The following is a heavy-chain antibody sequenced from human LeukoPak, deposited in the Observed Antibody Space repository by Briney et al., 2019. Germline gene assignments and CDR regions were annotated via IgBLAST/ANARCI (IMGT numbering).Heavy chain of an antibody. J-gene: IGHJ4*02. D-gene: IGHD2-2*01. Sequence: SETLSLTCTVSGGSISSYYWSWIRQPPGKGLEWIGSIYYSGSTYYNPSLKSRVTISVDTSKNQFSLKLSSVTAADTAVYYCARLMCSSTTCYLSRYYFDYWGQGTLVTVSS. CDR2: IYYSGST. CDR3: ARLMCSSTTCYLSRYYFDY. V-gene: IGHV4-59*05. CDR1: GGSISSYY.